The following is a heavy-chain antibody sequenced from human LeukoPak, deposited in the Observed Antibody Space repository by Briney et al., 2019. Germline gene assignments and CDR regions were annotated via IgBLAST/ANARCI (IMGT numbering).Heavy chain of an antibody. CDR1: GFTLSSYA. CDR2: ISDTGNT. Sequence: TGGSLRLSCAASGFTLSSYAMSWVRQAPGKGLEWVSAISDTGNTYHADSVKGRFTISRDNSKNTLYMQMNSLRAEDTAVYYCARILSSAWGELGYWGQGTLVTVSS. CDR3: ARILSSAWGELGY. D-gene: IGHD6-19*01. V-gene: IGHV3-23*01. J-gene: IGHJ4*02.